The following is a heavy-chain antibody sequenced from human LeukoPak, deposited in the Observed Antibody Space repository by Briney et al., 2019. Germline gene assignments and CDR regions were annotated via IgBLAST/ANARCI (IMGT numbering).Heavy chain of an antibody. J-gene: IGHJ3*02. V-gene: IGHV4-59*01. CDR3: ARDPWGLHAFDI. D-gene: IGHD7-27*01. Sequence: PSETLSLTCTVSGGSISGYYWSWIRQPPGKGLEWIGYIYYSGSTSYNPSLKSRVTISVDTSKNQFSLKLTSVTAADTAVYYCARDPWGLHAFDIWGRGTMVTVSS. CDR2: IYYSGST. CDR1: GGSISGYY.